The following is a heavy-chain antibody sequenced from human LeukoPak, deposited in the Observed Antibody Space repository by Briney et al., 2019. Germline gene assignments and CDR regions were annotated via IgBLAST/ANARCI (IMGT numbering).Heavy chain of an antibody. Sequence: PSETLSLTCTVSGGSISSYYWSWIRQPPGKGLEWIGYIYYSGSTNYNPSLKSRVTISVHTSKNQFSLKLSSVTAADTAVYYCARGIYDYGYFQHWGQGTLVTVSS. J-gene: IGHJ1*01. CDR3: ARGIYDYGYFQH. V-gene: IGHV4-59*01. CDR2: IYYSGST. CDR1: GGSISSYY. D-gene: IGHD4/OR15-4a*01.